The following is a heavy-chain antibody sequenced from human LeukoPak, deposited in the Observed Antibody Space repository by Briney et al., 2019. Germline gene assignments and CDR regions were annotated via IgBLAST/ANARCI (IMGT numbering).Heavy chain of an antibody. Sequence: GSLRLSSAPSGYTFSTYWMHSIREGPGQGLVWVSRINEDGSSTSYADSVRGRFTISRDNAKNTLYLQMNSLRAEDTAVYYCTRDTFGARDSWGQGTLVTVSS. V-gene: IGHV3-74*01. J-gene: IGHJ4*02. CDR2: INEDGSST. CDR3: TRDTFGARDS. D-gene: IGHD3-10*01. CDR1: GYTFSTYW.